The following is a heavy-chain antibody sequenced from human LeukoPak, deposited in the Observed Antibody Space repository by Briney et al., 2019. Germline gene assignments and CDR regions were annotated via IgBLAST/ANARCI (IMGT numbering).Heavy chain of an antibody. CDR1: GDSVSSSSSA. Sequence: SQTLSLTCAISGDSVSSSSSAWNWIRQSPSRGFEWLGRTYYRSKWYHDYAVSVKSRITINPDTSKNQFSLQLNSVTPEDTAVYYCARNYSPDFDYWGQGTLVTVSS. D-gene: IGHD1-7*01. J-gene: IGHJ4*02. CDR3: ARNYSPDFDY. V-gene: IGHV6-1*01. CDR2: TYYRSKWYH.